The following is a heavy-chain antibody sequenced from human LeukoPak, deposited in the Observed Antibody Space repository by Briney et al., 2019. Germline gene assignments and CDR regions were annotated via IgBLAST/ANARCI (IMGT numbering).Heavy chain of an antibody. CDR2: IYSDNT. CDR1: GFTVSSNS. J-gene: IGHJ4*02. D-gene: IGHD4/OR15-4a*01. Sequence: GGSLRLSCTASGFTVSSNSMSWVRQAPGKGLEWVSFIYSDNTHYSDSVEGRFTISRDNSKNTLYLQMNSLRAEDTAVYCCARRAGAYSHPYDYWGQGTLVTVSS. CDR3: ARRAGAYSHPYDY. V-gene: IGHV3-53*01.